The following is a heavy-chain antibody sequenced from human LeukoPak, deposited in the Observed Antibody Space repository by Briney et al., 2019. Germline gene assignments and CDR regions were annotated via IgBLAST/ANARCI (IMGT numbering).Heavy chain of an antibody. J-gene: IGHJ2*01. CDR2: ISYDGSNK. Sequence: GRSLRLSCAASGFTFSSYGMHWVRQAPGKGLEWVALISYDGSNKYYADSVKGRFTISRDNSKNTLYLQMNSLRAEDTAVYYCAKDPGGPSVDWYFDLWGRGTLVTVSS. CDR3: AKDPGGPSVDWYFDL. CDR1: GFTFSSYG. V-gene: IGHV3-30*18. D-gene: IGHD3-16*01.